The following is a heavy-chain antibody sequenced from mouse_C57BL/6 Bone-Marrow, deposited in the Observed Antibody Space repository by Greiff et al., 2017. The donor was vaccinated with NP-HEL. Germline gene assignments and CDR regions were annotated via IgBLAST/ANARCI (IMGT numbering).Heavy chain of an antibody. J-gene: IGHJ2*01. Sequence: VQLQQSGAELVKPGASVTLSCKASGYTFTSYWMQWVKQRPGQGLEWIGEIDPSDSCTNYNQKFNSQATLNVDTSSITAYMQLISLTSEDAAVYYCASKLGLDYWGQGTMLTVSA. CDR3: ASKLGLDY. CDR2: IDPSDSCT. V-gene: IGHV1-50*01. CDR1: GYTFTSYW. D-gene: IGHD4-1*01.